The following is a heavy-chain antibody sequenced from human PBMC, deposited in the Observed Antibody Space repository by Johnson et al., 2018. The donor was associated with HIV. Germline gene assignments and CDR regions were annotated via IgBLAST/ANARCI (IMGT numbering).Heavy chain of an antibody. V-gene: IGHV3-48*03. CDR1: GLTFSNCE. CDR2: ISSSGSTI. CDR3: AKGERGYSSSSDAFDI. Sequence: VQLVESGGGLVQPGGSLRLSCAASGLTFSNCEMNWVRQAPAKGLEWVSYISSSGSTIYYADSVKGRFPVSRDNAKNSLYLQMNSLRAEDTAVYYCAKGERGYSSSSDAFDIWGQGTMVTVSS. D-gene: IGHD6-6*01. J-gene: IGHJ3*02.